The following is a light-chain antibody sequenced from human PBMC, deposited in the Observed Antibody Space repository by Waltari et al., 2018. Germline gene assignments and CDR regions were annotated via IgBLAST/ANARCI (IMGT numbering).Light chain of an antibody. CDR3: QQYYSTPQT. Sequence: DIVMTQSPDSLAVSLGERATINCKSSQSVLDSSNNRNYLAWYQRKPGQPPKMLIYWASTRESGVPDRFSGSGYGTDFTLTISSLQAEDVAVYYCQQYYSTPQTFGQGTNVEIE. V-gene: IGKV4-1*01. CDR1: QSVLDSSNNRNY. CDR2: WAS. J-gene: IGKJ1*01.